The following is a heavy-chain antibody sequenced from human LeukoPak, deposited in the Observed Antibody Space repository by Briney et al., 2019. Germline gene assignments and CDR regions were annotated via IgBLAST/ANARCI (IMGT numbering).Heavy chain of an antibody. V-gene: IGHV1-69*04. Sequence: SVKVSCKASGGTFSSYAISWVRQAPGQGLEWMGRIIPILGIANYAQKFQGRVTITADKSTSTAYMELSSLRSEDTAVYYCARDLRGVRGVIPYYYYGMDVWGQGTTVTVSS. D-gene: IGHD3-10*01. CDR3: ARDLRGVRGVIPYYYYGMDV. CDR1: GGTFSSYA. J-gene: IGHJ6*02. CDR2: IIPILGIA.